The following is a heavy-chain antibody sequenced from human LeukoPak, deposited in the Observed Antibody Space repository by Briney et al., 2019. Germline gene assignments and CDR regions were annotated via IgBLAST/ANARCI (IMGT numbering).Heavy chain of an antibody. Sequence: GGSLRLSCAASGFTFSNYVMTWVRQAPGKGLEWVSSISDSGTSTYYADSVKGRFTISRDNSKNTLFLQMNSLGAEDTAIYYCAKVSYFGSGSFIFDCWGQGTLVTVSS. V-gene: IGHV3-23*01. CDR2: ISDSGTST. CDR1: GFTFSNYV. J-gene: IGHJ4*02. CDR3: AKVSYFGSGSFIFDC. D-gene: IGHD3-10*01.